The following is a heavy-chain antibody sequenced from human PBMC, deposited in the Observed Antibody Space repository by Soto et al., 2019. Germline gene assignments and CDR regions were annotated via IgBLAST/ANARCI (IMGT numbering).Heavy chain of an antibody. CDR3: ARDRDRTIFGVVIIPLFDP. Sequence: GASVKVSCKASGYTFTSYYMHWVRQAPGQGLEWMGIINPSGGSTSYAQKFQGRVTMTRDTSTSTVYMELSSLRSEDTAVYYCARDRDRTIFGVVIIPLFDPWGQGTLVTVS. CDR2: INPSGGST. D-gene: IGHD3-3*01. J-gene: IGHJ5*02. V-gene: IGHV1-46*01. CDR1: GYTFTSYY.